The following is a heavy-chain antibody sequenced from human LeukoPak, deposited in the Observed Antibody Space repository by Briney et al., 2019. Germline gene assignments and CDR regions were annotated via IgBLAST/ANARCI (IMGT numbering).Heavy chain of an antibody. D-gene: IGHD2-2*01. CDR2: VYYSGST. J-gene: IGHJ2*01. Sequence: SETLSLTCVLSGASISSSDYYWAWIRQPPGKGLEWIGTVYYSGSTYYNPSLKSRVTISVDTSKNQFSLKLSSVTAADTAVYYCASLVVVSTAIGGYWYFDLWGRGTLVTVSS. V-gene: IGHV4-39*01. CDR1: GASISSSDYY. CDR3: ASLVVVSTAIGGYWYFDL.